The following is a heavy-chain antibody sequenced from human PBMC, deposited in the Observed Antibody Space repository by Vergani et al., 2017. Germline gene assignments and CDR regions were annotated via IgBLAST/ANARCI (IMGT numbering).Heavy chain of an antibody. Sequence: QVQLLESGGGVVQPGRSLRLSCVASGFNFSVFGMHWVRQTPGQGLEWVAVISSDGSNKYYGDSVKGRFTISRDNSKNTVYLQMSSLRAEDTAVYYCAKNGAITGTTRIAFDIWGQGTMVTGSS. V-gene: IGHV3-30*18. CDR2: ISSDGSNK. CDR1: GFNFSVFG. D-gene: IGHD1-7*01. J-gene: IGHJ3*02. CDR3: AKNGAITGTTRIAFDI.